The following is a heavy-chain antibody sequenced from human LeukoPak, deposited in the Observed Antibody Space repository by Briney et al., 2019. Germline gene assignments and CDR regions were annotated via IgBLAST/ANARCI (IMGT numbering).Heavy chain of an antibody. Sequence: KPGGSLRLSCAASGFTFRTYNMNWVRQAPGKGLEWVSTISSSSYYIYYADSVKGRFTISRDNAKNSLYLQMNSLRAEDTAVYYCARDGSSPRLPYYYMDVWGKGTTVTVSS. CDR3: ARDGSSPRLPYYYMDV. CDR2: ISSSSYYI. J-gene: IGHJ6*03. CDR1: GFTFRTYN. V-gene: IGHV3-21*01. D-gene: IGHD6-6*01.